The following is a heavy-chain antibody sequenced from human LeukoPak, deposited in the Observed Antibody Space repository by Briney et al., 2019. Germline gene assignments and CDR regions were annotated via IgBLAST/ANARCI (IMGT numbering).Heavy chain of an antibody. Sequence: ASVKVSCKVSGYTLTELSMHWVRQAPGKGLEWMGGFDPEDGETIYAQKFQGRVTMTEDTSTDTAYMELSSLRSEDTAVYYCATRGFGGVIVPTWGQGTMVTVSS. J-gene: IGHJ3*01. V-gene: IGHV1-24*01. D-gene: IGHD3-16*02. CDR1: GYTLTELS. CDR2: FDPEDGET. CDR3: ATRGFGGVIVPT.